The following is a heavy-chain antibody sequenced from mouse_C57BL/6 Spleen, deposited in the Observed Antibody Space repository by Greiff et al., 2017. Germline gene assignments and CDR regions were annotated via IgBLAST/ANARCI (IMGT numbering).Heavy chain of an antibody. D-gene: IGHD2-1*01. CDR3: ATFGNGYAMDY. CDR1: GYTFTDYY. V-gene: IGHV1-26*01. J-gene: IGHJ4*01. Sequence: EVQLQQSGPELVKPGASVKISCKASGYTFTDYYMNWVKQSHGKSLEWIGDINPNNGGTSYNQKFKGKATLTGDKSSSTAYMELRSLTSEDSGVYYCATFGNGYAMDYWGQGTSVTVSS. CDR2: INPNNGGT.